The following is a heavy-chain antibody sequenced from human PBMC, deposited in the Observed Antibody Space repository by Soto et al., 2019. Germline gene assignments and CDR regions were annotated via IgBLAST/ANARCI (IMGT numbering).Heavy chain of an antibody. V-gene: IGHV3-73*01. J-gene: IGHJ4*02. CDR2: IRSKANSYAT. CDR1: GFTFSGSA. Sequence: PGGSLRLSCAASGFTFSGSAMHWVRQASGKGLEWVGRIRSKANSYATAYAASVKGRFTISRDDSKNTAYLQMNSLKTEDTAVYYCTRLPYRGPNPHYYDSSGYYFDYWGQGTLVTVS. CDR3: TRLPYRGPNPHYYDSSGYYFDY. D-gene: IGHD3-22*01.